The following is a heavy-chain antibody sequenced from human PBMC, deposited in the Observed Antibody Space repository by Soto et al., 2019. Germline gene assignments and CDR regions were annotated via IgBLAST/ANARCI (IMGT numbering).Heavy chain of an antibody. CDR2: IYYSGST. V-gene: IGHV4-30-4*01. D-gene: IGHD4-17*01. CDR3: ARSKRTKVSYYYYRMDV. Sequence: SETLSLTCTVSGGSISSGDYYWSWVRQPPGKGLELIGYIYYSGSTYYNPSLKSRVTISVDTSKNHFALKLSSVTAADTAVYYCARSKRTKVSYYYYRMDVWGQGTTVTVSS. CDR1: GGSISSGDYY. J-gene: IGHJ6*02.